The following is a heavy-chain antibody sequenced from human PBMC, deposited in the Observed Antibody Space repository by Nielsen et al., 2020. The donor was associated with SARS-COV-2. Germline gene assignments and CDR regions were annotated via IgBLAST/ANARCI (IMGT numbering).Heavy chain of an antibody. CDR1: GYSLTSYY. Sequence: ASVKVSCKASGYSLTSYYIQWVRQAPGQGLEWMGIIDPHYGTTTYAQRFQGTVTMTRDASISTVYMELTSDDTAVYYCARARATIFGLVMSYGMDVWGQGTTVAVSS. CDR2: IDPHYGTT. D-gene: IGHD3/OR15-3a*01. CDR3: ARARATIFGLVMSYGMDV. V-gene: IGHV1-46*01. J-gene: IGHJ6*02.